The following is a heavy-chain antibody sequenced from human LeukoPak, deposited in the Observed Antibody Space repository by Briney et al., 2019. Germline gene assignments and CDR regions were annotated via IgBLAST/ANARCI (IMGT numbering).Heavy chain of an antibody. D-gene: IGHD3-3*02. CDR3: ARRTPLASVFDS. CDR1: GFIFSSYW. J-gene: IGHJ4*02. Sequence: GGSLGLSCAASGFIFSSYWMSWVRQAPGKGLEWVAEIRHDGSEKHHVDSVTGRFTISRDNAKNSLYLQMYSLRAEDTAVYYCARRTPLASVFDSWGQGTLVTVSS. V-gene: IGHV3-7*01. CDR2: IRHDGSEK.